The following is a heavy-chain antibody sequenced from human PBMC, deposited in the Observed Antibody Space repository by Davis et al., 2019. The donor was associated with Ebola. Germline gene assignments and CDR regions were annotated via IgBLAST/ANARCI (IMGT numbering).Heavy chain of an antibody. D-gene: IGHD6-19*01. J-gene: IGHJ5*02. CDR2: ISAYNGNT. Sequence: ASVKISCKASGGTFSSYAISWVRQAPGQGLEWMGWISAYNGNTNYAQKLQGRVTMTTDTSTSTAYMELRSLRSDDTAVYYCARAQWLPPFDPWGQGTLVTVSS. V-gene: IGHV1-18*01. CDR3: ARAQWLPPFDP. CDR1: GGTFSSYA.